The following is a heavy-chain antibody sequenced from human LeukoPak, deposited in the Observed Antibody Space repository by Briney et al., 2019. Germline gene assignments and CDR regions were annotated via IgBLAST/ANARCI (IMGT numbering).Heavy chain of an antibody. Sequence: SQTLSLTCNVSGGSINSGSFYWSWIRQPAGKGLEWIGRIYSDGHTNYNPSLKSRVTVSADTSKNQFSLNLSSVTAADTAVYYCARSRGFSYGFNFDYWGQGTLVTVSS. CDR2: IYSDGHT. V-gene: IGHV4-61*02. J-gene: IGHJ4*02. CDR1: GGSINSGSFY. CDR3: ARSRGFSYGFNFDY. D-gene: IGHD5-18*01.